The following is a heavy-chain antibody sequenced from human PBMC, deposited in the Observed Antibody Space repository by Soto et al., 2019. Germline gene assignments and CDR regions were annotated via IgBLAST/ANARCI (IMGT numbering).Heavy chain of an antibody. Sequence: PGGSLRLSCAASGFTFSTYGMHWVRQAPGKGLEWVAVISYDGSNKYYADSVKGRFTISRDNSKNTLYLQMNSLRAEDTAVYYCAKDPMVRGVIMSYYFDYWGQGTLVTAPQ. CDR3: AKDPMVRGVIMSYYFDY. CDR2: ISYDGSNK. J-gene: IGHJ4*02. CDR1: GFTFSTYG. V-gene: IGHV3-30*18. D-gene: IGHD3-10*01.